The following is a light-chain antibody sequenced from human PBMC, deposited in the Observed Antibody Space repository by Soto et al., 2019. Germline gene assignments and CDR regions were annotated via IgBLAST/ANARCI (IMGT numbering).Light chain of an antibody. J-gene: IGLJ2*01. V-gene: IGLV1-51*01. CDR1: SSNIGSNY. CDR2: NND. Sequence: QSVLTQPPSVSAAPGQKVTISCSGGSSNIGSNYVSWYQQLLGTAPKLLIYNNDKRPSGIPDRFSGSKSGTSATLGITGLQTGDEADYYCGTWDSSLSAVVFGGGTKLTVL. CDR3: GTWDSSLSAVV.